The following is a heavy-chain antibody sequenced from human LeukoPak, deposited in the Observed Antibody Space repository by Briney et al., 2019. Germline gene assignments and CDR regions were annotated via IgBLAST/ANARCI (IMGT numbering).Heavy chain of an antibody. J-gene: IGHJ4*02. CDR1: GFTFSSYG. Sequence: GGSLRLSCAASGFTFSSYGMHWVRQAPGKGLEWVAVIWYDGSNKYYADSVKGRFTISRDNSKNTLYLQMNSLRAEDTAVYYCARDTGHSYGYIREYCFDYWGQGTLVTVSS. CDR3: ARDTGHSYGYIREYCFDY. V-gene: IGHV3-33*01. D-gene: IGHD5-18*01. CDR2: IWYDGSNK.